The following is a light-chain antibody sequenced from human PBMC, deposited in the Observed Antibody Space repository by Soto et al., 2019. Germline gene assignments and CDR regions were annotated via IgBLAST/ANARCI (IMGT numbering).Light chain of an antibody. J-gene: IGLJ2*01. CDR2: DVN. V-gene: IGLV2-14*03. CDR3: TSWTTSATML. CDR1: SSDIGSYNF. Sequence: QSALTQPASVSGSPGQSITISCTGTSSDIGSYNFVSWYQQHPGKAPKLMLYDVNIRPSGVSNRFSGSKSGNTASLTSSGLQAEDEADYYCTSWTTSATMLFGGGTQLTVL.